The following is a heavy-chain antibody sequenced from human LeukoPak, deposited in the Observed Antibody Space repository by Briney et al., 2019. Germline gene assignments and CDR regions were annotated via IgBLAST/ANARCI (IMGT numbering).Heavy chain of an antibody. V-gene: IGHV4-31*03. J-gene: IGHJ4*02. CDR2: IFYSGST. CDR3: ARAGGVWLEFDY. CDR1: GVSISSGGYY. D-gene: IGHD2-8*02. Sequence: SETLSLTCTVSGVSISSGGYYWSWIRQHPGKGLEWIGYIFYSGSTYYNPSLKSRVTISVDTSKNQFSLKLSSVTAEDTAVYYCARAGGVWLEFDYWGQGTLVTVSS.